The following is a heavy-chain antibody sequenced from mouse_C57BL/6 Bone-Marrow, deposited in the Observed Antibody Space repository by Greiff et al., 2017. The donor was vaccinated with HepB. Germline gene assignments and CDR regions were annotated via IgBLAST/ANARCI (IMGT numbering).Heavy chain of an antibody. Sequence: QVQLQQSGPGLVQPSQCLSITCTVSGFSLTSYGVHWVRQSPGKGLEWLGVIWSGGSTDYNADIIYSLCTSKDNSKSQVFFKMNSLQADDTAIYYCARYDDRFAYWGQGTLVTVSA. D-gene: IGHD2-3*01. V-gene: IGHV2-2*01. CDR1: GFSLTSYG. CDR3: ARYDDRFAY. CDR2: IWSGGST. J-gene: IGHJ3*01.